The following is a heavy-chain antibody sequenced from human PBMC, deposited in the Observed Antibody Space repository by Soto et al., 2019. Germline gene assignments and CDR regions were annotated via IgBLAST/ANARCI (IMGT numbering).Heavy chain of an antibody. CDR1: GWSVNGYY. V-gene: IGHV4-34*01. Sequence: XETLCLTCAIDGWSVNGYYWNWIRQPPGKGLEWIGEINHTGGTHYNPSLKSRVTMSVDTSKNQFSLRLSSVTAADTAIYYCATRITVFGLLIPPFDHWGQGTQVTVSS. CDR3: ATRITVFGLLIPPFDH. D-gene: IGHD3-3*01. CDR2: INHTGGT. J-gene: IGHJ5*02.